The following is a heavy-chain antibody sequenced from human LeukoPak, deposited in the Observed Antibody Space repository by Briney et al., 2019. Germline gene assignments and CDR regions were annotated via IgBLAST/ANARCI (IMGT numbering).Heavy chain of an antibody. J-gene: IGHJ5*02. D-gene: IGHD4/OR15-4a*01. V-gene: IGHV3-23*01. CDR2: ISGSGGST. CDR1: GFTFRSYG. CDR3: AKVDYSDP. Sequence: GGSLRLSCAGSGFTFRSYGMSWVRQAPGKGLEWVSVISGSGGSTYYADSVKGRFTISRDNSKNTLYLQMNSLRAEDTAVYYCAKVDYSDPWGQGTLVTVSS.